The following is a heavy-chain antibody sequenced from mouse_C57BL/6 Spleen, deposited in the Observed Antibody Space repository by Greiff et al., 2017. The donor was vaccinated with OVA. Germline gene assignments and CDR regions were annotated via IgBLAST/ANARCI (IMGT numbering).Heavy chain of an antibody. D-gene: IGHD1-3*01. CDR2: IDPSDSYT. CDR3: ARSGYKGAMDY. J-gene: IGHJ4*01. V-gene: IGHV1-50*01. CDR1: GYTFTSYW. Sequence: QVQLQQPGTELVKPGASVKLSCKASGYTFTSYWMQWVKQRPGQGLEWIGEIDPSDSYTNYNQKFKGKATLTVDTSSSTAYMQLSSLTSEDSAVYYCARSGYKGAMDYWGQGTSVTVSS.